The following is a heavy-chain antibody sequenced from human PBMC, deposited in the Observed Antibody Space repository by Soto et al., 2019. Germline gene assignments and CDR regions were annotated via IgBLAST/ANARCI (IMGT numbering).Heavy chain of an antibody. CDR2: ISAYNGKT. CDR3: ARGSPPEDY. V-gene: IGHV1-18*01. Sequence: QVQLVQSGTEVKKPGASVKVSCKASGYTFTSYGISWVRQAPGQGLEWMGWISAYNGKTNYAQKLQGRVTMTIVTSTSTAYMELRRLRSDDTAMYYCARGSPPEDYWGQGTLVTVSS. CDR1: GYTFTSYG. J-gene: IGHJ4*02.